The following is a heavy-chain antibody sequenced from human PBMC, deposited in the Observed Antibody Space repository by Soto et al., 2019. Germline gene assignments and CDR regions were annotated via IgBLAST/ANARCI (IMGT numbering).Heavy chain of an antibody. V-gene: IGHV3-23*01. Sequence: EVQLLESGGGLVQPGGSLRLSCVASGHTFHSYAMSWVRQAPGKGLEWVSGISGSGDSTYYADSVRGRFTISRDDSKNTLYLQMNSLRAEDTAVYYCAKVSRGIGVVPVALNWGQGTLVTVSS. J-gene: IGHJ4*02. CDR3: AKVSRGIGVVPVALN. CDR1: GHTFHSYA. CDR2: ISGSGDST. D-gene: IGHD2-2*01.